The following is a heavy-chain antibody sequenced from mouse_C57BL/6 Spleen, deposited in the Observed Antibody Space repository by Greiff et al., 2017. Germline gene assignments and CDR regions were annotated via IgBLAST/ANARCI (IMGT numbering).Heavy chain of an antibody. CDR1: GFTFSSYG. CDR3: ARLKGNYFDY. Sequence: EVQGVESGGDLVKPGGSLKLSCAASGFTFSSYGMSWVRQTPDKRLEWVATISSGGSYTYYPDSVKGRFTISRDNAKNTLYLQMSSLKSEDTAMYYCARLKGNYFDYWGQGTTLTVSS. V-gene: IGHV5-6*01. J-gene: IGHJ2*01. CDR2: ISSGGSYT.